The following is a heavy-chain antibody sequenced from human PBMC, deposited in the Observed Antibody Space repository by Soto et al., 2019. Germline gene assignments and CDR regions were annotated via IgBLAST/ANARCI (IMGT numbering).Heavy chain of an antibody. Sequence: SETLSLTCTVSGGSISSYYWSWIRQPPGKGLEWIGYIYYSGSTNYNPSLKSRVTISVDTSKNQFSLQLNSLTAADTAVYYCAVSGRAGMDVWGQGTPVTVSS. V-gene: IGHV4-59*12. CDR1: GGSISSYY. CDR2: IYYSGST. D-gene: IGHD3-10*01. J-gene: IGHJ6*02. CDR3: AVSGRAGMDV.